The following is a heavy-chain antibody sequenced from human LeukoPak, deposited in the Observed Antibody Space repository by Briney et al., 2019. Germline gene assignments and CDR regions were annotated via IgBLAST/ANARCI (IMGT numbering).Heavy chain of an antibody. CDR2: ISGSGGST. Sequence: GGSLRLSCAASGFAFSSYAMSWVRQAPGKGPEWVSAISGSGGSTYYADSVKGRFTISRDNSKNTLYLQMNSLRAEDTAVYYCAKVGYSGSIFDYWGQGTLVTVSS. CDR3: AKVGYSGSIFDY. J-gene: IGHJ4*02. D-gene: IGHD5-12*01. CDR1: GFAFSSYA. V-gene: IGHV3-23*01.